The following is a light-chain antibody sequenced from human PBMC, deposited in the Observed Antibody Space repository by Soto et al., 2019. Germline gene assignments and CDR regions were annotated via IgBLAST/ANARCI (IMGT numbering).Light chain of an antibody. J-gene: IGKJ4*01. Sequence: EMVMTHSPATLSVSPGERVTLSCRASRSISNNLAWYQQKPGQAPRLLIYGASTRATGIPARFSGSGSGTEFTLTINSLQSEDVAMYYCQPHNNWPVVTFGGGTRVEIK. CDR2: GAS. CDR3: QPHNNWPVVT. CDR1: RSISNN. V-gene: IGKV3-15*01.